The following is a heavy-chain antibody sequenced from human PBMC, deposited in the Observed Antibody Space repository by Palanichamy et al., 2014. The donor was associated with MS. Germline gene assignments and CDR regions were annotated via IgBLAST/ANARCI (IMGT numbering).Heavy chain of an antibody. Sequence: EVQLVESGGGLVQPGGSLRLSCVVSGFTFRDYWMSWVRQAPGKGLEWVANINKDGSEKHYVDSVRGRFTISRDNAKNSLYLQMSSLRVEDTAVYYCVRDNSGDGWYYWGQGTLVPVSS. J-gene: IGHJ4*02. V-gene: IGHV3-7*03. CDR3: VRDNSGDGWYY. D-gene: IGHD5-24*01. CDR2: INKDGSEK. CDR1: GFTFRDYW.